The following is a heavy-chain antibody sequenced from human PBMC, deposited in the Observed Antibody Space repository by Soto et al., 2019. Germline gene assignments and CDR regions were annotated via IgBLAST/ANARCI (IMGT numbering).Heavy chain of an antibody. CDR3: AHSTGDSIDDYYYYYMDV. CDR1: GFSLSTSGVG. D-gene: IGHD7-27*01. J-gene: IGHJ6*03. CDR2: IYWDDDK. V-gene: IGHV2-5*02. Sequence: SGPTLVKPTQTLTLTCTFSGFSLSTSGVGVGWIRQPPGKALEWLALIYWDDDKRYSPSLKSRLTITKDTSKNQVVLTMTNMDPVDTATYYCAHSTGDSIDDYYYYYMDVWGKGTTVTVSS.